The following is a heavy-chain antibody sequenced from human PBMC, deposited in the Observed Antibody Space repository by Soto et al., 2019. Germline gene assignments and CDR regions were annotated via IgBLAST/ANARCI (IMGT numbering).Heavy chain of an antibody. CDR2: IYYSEST. J-gene: IGHJ4*02. CDR3: AREGNDDSSGYYFDY. D-gene: IGHD3-22*01. V-gene: IGHV4-31*03. CDR1: GGSINSGGYY. Sequence: SETLSLTCTVSGGSINSGGYYWNWIRQHPGKGLEWIGYIYYSESTYYNPSLKSRVTISVDTSKNQFSLKLSSVTAADTAVYYCAREGNDDSSGYYFDYWGQGTLVTVSS.